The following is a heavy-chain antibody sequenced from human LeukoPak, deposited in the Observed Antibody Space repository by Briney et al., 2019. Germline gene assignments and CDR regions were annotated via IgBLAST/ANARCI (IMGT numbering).Heavy chain of an antibody. Sequence: GASVKVSCKASGYIFTGYYMHWVRQAPGQGLEWMGWINAKSGGTKYAQKFQGKVTMTRDTSISTAYMELSSLRSDDTAVYYCARGRLGTWFGELKAWGQGTLVTVSS. J-gene: IGHJ5*02. CDR2: INAKSGGT. CDR3: ARGRLGTWFGELKA. D-gene: IGHD3-10*01. V-gene: IGHV1-2*02. CDR1: GYIFTGYY.